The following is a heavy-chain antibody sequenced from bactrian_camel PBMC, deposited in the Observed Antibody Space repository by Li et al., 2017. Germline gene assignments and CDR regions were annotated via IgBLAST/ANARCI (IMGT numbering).Heavy chain of an antibody. J-gene: IGHJ6*01. Sequence: QVQLVESGGGSVQAGGSLTLSCASAGYTISTYYRSYCMGWFSQAPGKTREGVAWIDADGEAQYAAPVVGRFRISRDRVDKTLYLHMNNPNPEDTAVYYCAAEPGIRCRERTDFAHWGQGTQVTVS. D-gene: IGHD6*01. V-gene: IGHV3S6*01. CDR1: GYTISTYYRSYC. CDR3: AAEPGIRCRERTDFAH. CDR2: IDADGEA.